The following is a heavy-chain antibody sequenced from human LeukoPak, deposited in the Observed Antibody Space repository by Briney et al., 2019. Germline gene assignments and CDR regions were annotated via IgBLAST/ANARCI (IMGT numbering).Heavy chain of an antibody. J-gene: IGHJ4*02. CDR3: AKEYSGYDFDY. CDR1: GFTLRSYD. V-gene: IGHV3-23*01. D-gene: IGHD5-12*01. Sequence: GGSLRLSCAASGFTLRSYDMSWVRQAPGKGLEWVAATSGSGGNTYYADSVKGRFTISRDNSKNTLYLQMNSLRAEDTAVYYCAKEYSGYDFDYWGRGTLVTVSS. CDR2: TSGSGGNT.